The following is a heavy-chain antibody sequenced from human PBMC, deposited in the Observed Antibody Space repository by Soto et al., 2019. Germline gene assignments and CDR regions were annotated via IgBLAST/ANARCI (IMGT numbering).Heavy chain of an antibody. Sequence: GESLKISCKGSGYSFTSYWISWVRQMPGKGLEWMGRIDPSDSYTNYSPSFQGHVTTSADKSISTAYLQWSSLKASDTAMYYCARLEVPAAPSGENLGYYGMDVWGQGTTVTVSS. CDR2: IDPSDSYT. V-gene: IGHV5-10-1*01. J-gene: IGHJ6*02. CDR1: GYSFTSYW. D-gene: IGHD2-2*01. CDR3: ARLEVPAAPSGENLGYYGMDV.